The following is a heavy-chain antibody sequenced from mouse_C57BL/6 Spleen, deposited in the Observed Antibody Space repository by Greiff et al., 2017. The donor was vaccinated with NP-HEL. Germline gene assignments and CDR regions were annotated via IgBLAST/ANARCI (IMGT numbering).Heavy chain of an antibody. J-gene: IGHJ3*01. D-gene: IGHD1-2*01. CDR1: GYTFTSYW. CDR2: IDPSDSYT. Sequence: QVQLQQPGAELVKPGASVKLSCKASGYTFTSYWMQWVKQRPGQGLEWIGEIDPSDSYTNYNQKFKGKATLTVDTSSSPAYMQLSSLTSEDAAVYYCARSDTTAGAYWGQGTLVTVSA. V-gene: IGHV1-50*01. CDR3: ARSDTTAGAY.